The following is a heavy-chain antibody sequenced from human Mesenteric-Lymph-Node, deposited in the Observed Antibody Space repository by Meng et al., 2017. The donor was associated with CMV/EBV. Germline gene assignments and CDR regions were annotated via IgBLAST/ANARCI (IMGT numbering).Heavy chain of an antibody. CDR3: ARDASMRPFNI. CDR2: IDRNGDT. CDR1: GFIVTNYY. D-gene: IGHD2-8*01. J-gene: IGHJ3*02. Sequence: GGSLRLSCAVSGFIVTNYYMGWVRQAPGKGLEWVSLIDRNGDTYYADSVKGRFTMSRDTSGNTLYLQMNSLRPEDSAVFFCARDASMRPFNIWGQGTMVTVSS. V-gene: IGHV3-66*03.